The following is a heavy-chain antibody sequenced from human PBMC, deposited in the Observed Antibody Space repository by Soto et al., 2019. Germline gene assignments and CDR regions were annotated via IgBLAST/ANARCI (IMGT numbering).Heavy chain of an antibody. J-gene: IGHJ4*02. CDR1: GFTFSSYN. CDR3: ARELPTNYFDY. D-gene: IGHD1-1*01. Sequence: PGGSLGLSCAASGFTFSSYNMNWVRQAPGKGLEWVSYISSSSVTIYYADSVKGRFTISRDNAKNSLYLQMNSLRAEDTAVYYCARELPTNYFDYWGQGTLVPVSS. V-gene: IGHV3-48*01. CDR2: ISSSSVTI.